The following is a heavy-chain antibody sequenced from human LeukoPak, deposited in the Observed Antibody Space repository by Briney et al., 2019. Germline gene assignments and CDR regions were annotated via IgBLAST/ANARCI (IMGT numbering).Heavy chain of an antibody. D-gene: IGHD3-3*01. Sequence: GGSLRLSCAASGFTFSSYSMNWVRQAPGKGLEWVSSISSSGSTIYYADSVKGRFTISRDNAKNSLYLQMNSLRAEDTAVYYCAREITIFSDAFDIWGQGTMVTVSS. V-gene: IGHV3-21*04. CDR3: AREITIFSDAFDI. J-gene: IGHJ3*02. CDR2: ISSSGSTI. CDR1: GFTFSSYS.